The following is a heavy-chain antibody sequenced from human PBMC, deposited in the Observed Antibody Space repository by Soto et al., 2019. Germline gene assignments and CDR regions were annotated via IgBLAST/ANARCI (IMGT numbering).Heavy chain of an antibody. J-gene: IGHJ4*02. CDR2: IIPIFGTA. CDR3: APPLDYDSSGIGPY. V-gene: IGHV1-69*13. CDR1: GGTFSSYA. Sequence: ASVKVSCKASGGTFSSYAISWVRQAPGQGLEWMGGIIPIFGTANYAQKFQGRVTITADESTSTAYMELSSLRSEDTAVYYCAPPLDYDSSGIGPYWGQGTLVTVS. D-gene: IGHD3-22*01.